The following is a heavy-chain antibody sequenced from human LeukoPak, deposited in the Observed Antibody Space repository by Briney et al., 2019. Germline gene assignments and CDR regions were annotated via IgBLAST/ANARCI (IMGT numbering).Heavy chain of an antibody. J-gene: IGHJ6*02. CDR2: IDSGGSST. V-gene: IGHV3-74*01. D-gene: IGHD3-16*01. Sequence: GGSLRLSCAASGFTFNIYWMHWVRQAPGKGLVWVSRIDSGGSSTNYADSVKGRFTISRDNAKNSLYLQMSNLRAEDTAVYFCARGGGLDVWGQGATVTVSS. CDR3: ARGGGLDV. CDR1: GFTFNIYW.